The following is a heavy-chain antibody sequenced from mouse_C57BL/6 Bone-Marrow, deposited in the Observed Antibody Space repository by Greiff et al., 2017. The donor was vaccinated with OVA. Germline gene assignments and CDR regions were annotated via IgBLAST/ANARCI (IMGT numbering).Heavy chain of an antibody. CDR1: GFTFSDYG. CDR3: ARSTTVAEGTNFDY. J-gene: IGHJ2*01. Sequence: EVMLVESGGGLVKPGGSLKLSCAASGFTFSDYGMHWVRQAPEKGLEWVAYISSGSSTIYYADTVKGRFTISRDNAKNTLFLQMTSLRSEDTAMYYCARSTTVAEGTNFDYWGQGTTLTVSS. D-gene: IGHD1-1*01. CDR2: ISSGSSTI. V-gene: IGHV5-17*01.